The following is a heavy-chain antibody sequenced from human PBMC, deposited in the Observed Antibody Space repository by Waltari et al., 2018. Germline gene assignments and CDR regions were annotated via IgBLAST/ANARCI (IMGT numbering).Heavy chain of an antibody. CDR1: GGSISSSSYY. D-gene: IGHD3-3*01. J-gene: IGHJ4*02. CDR2: IYYSGST. Sequence: QLQLQESGPGLVKPSETLSLTCTVSGGSISSSSYYWGWIRPPPGKGLEWIGSIYYSGSTYYNPSLKSRVTISVDTSKNQFSLKLSSVTAADTAVYYCARVSVGDFWSGYFDYWGQGTLVTVSS. V-gene: IGHV4-39*07. CDR3: ARVSVGDFWSGYFDY.